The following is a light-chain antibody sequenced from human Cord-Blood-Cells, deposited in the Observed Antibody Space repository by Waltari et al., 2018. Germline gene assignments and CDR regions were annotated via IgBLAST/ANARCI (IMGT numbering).Light chain of an antibody. CDR3: QVWDSSSDHPV. CDR1: NIGSKS. V-gene: IGLV3-21*03. J-gene: IGLJ2*01. CDR2: GDS. Sequence: SYVLTQPPSVSVAPGKTARITCGGNNIGSKSVHWYQQKPGQAAVLGVYGDSDRPSGIPERFSGSNSGNTATLTISRVEAGDEADYYCQVWDSSSDHPVFGGGTKLTVL.